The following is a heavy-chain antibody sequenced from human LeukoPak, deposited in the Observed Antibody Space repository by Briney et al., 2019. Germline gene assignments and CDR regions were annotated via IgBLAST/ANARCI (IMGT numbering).Heavy chain of an antibody. V-gene: IGHV4-30-4*08. CDR3: ARDRGARYCSSTSCYQGSWFDP. Sequence: SETLSLTCTVSGGSISRGDYYWSWIRQPPGKGLEWIGYIYYSGSIYYTPSLKSRVTISVDTSNNPFSLKLRSVTAADTAVYYCARDRGARYCSSTSCYQGSWFDPWGQGTLVTVS. CDR1: GGSISRGDYY. D-gene: IGHD2-2*01. J-gene: IGHJ5*02. CDR2: IYYSGSI.